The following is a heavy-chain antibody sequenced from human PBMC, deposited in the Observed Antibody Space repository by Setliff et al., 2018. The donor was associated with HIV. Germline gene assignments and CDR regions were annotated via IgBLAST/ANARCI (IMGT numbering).Heavy chain of an antibody. CDR2: IIPIFDAT. Sequence: SVKVSCKASGGTFSSYAINWVRQAPGQGLEWMGHIIPIFDATHYAQKLQGRVKITADDSSNTAYMELSSLRSEDTAVYYCARGKWNDADDALDIWGQGTMVTVSS. CDR3: ARGKWNDADDALDI. CDR1: GGTFSSYA. J-gene: IGHJ3*02. D-gene: IGHD1-1*01. V-gene: IGHV1-69*13.